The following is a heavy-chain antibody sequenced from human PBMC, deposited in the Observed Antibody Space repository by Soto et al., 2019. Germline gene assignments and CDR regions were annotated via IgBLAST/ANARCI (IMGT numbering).Heavy chain of an antibody. V-gene: IGHV4-34*01. J-gene: IGHJ3*02. CDR3: ARGVPPPTGNDAFDI. CDR1: GGSFSGYY. D-gene: IGHD1-1*01. CDR2: INHSGST. Sequence: SETLSLTCAVYGGSFSGYYWSWIRQPPGKGLEWIGEINHSGSTNYNPSLKIRVTISVDTSKNQFSLKLSSVTAADTAVYYCARGVPPPTGNDAFDIWGQGTMVTVSS.